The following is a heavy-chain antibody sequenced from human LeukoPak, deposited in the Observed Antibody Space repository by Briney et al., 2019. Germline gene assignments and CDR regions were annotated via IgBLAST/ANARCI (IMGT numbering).Heavy chain of an antibody. V-gene: IGHV3-53*01. Sequence: GGSLRLSCAVSGFTVSLKEMAWVRQAPGKGLECVSVISRDDTIFYADSVKGRFTISRDNSKNTLYLQMNSLRADDTAVFYCARDDKWGQGTLVTVSS. J-gene: IGHJ4*02. CDR1: GFTVSLKE. D-gene: IGHD3-22*01. CDR3: ARDDK. CDR2: ISRDDTI.